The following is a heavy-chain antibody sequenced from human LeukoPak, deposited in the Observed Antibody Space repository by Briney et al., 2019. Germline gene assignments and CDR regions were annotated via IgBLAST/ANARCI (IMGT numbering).Heavy chain of an antibody. CDR2: INPNSGGT. V-gene: IGHV1-2*04. CDR1: GYTFTGYY. D-gene: IGHD6-13*01. Sequence: ASVKVSCKASGYTFTGYYMHWVRQAPGQGLEWMGWINPNSGGTNYAQKFQGWVTMTRDTSISTAYMELSRLRSDDTAVYYCARSISPGIAAAGTGYDYWGQGTLVTVSS. CDR3: ARSISPGIAAAGTGYDY. J-gene: IGHJ4*02.